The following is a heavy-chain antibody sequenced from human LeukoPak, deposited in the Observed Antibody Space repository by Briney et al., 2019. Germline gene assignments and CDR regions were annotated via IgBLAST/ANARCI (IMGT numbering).Heavy chain of an antibody. D-gene: IGHD3-22*01. CDR3: ARQDYYDSSGYYCWNY. CDR1: GYSFTSYW. J-gene: IGHJ4*02. CDR2: IYPGDSDT. Sequence: GESLKISCKGSGYSFTSYWIGWVRQMPGKGLEWRGIIYPGDSDTRYIPSFQGQVTISADKSISTAYLQWSSLKASDTAMYYCARQDYYDSSGYYCWNYWGQGTLVTVSS. V-gene: IGHV5-51*01.